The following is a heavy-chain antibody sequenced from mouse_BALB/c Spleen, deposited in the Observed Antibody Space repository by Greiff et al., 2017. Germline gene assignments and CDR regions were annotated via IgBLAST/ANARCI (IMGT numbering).Heavy chain of an antibody. D-gene: IGHD2-2*01. Sequence: QVQLQQSGAELVKPGASVKLSCKASGYTFTSYYMYWVKQRPGQGLEWIGEINPSNGGTNFNEKFKSKATLTVDKSSSTAYMQLSSLTSEDSAVYYWTIYGYDRGWFAYWGQGTLVTVSA. CDR2: INPSNGGT. CDR1: GYTFTSYY. J-gene: IGHJ3*01. CDR3: TIYGYDRGWFAY. V-gene: IGHV1S81*02.